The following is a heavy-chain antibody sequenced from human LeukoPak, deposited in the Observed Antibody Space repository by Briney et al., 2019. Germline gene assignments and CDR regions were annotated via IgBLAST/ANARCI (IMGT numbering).Heavy chain of an antibody. CDR3: ARRGRYYFDY. J-gene: IGHJ4*02. V-gene: IGHV3-23*01. CDR1: GFTSSSYG. Sequence: PGGSLRLSCAASGFTSSSYGMSWVRQAPGKGLEWVSSIGSSGGSTYYPDSVKGRFTISRDHSKNTLYLQMNSLRAEDTALYYCARRGRYYFDYWGQGTLVTVSS. D-gene: IGHD3-16*01. CDR2: IGSSGGST.